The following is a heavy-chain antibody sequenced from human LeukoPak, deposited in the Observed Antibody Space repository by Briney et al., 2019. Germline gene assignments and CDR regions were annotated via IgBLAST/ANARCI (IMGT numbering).Heavy chain of an antibody. V-gene: IGHV3-53*05. D-gene: IGHD6-13*01. Sequence: GGSLRLSCAASGFTVSSNCMTWVRQAPGKGLEWVSVICSGGSTYYADSVKGRFTISRDTANNTLYLQMNSLRAEDTAVYYCARADGAAAGEYFQHWGQGTLVTVSS. CDR1: GFTVSSNC. CDR3: ARADGAAAGEYFQH. J-gene: IGHJ1*01. CDR2: ICSGGST.